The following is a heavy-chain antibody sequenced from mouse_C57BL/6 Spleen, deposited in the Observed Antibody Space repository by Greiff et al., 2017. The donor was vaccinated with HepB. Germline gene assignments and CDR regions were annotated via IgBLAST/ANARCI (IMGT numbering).Heavy chain of an antibody. CDR1: GYAFSSSW. CDR3: ARDTTAPYAMDY. V-gene: IGHV1-82*01. CDR2: IYPGDGDT. Sequence: QVQLQQSGPELVKPGASVKISCKASGYAFSSSWMNWVKQRPGKGLEWIGRIYPGDGDTNYNGKFKGKATLTADKSASTAYMQLSSLTSEDSAVYFCARDTTAPYAMDYWGQGTSVTVSS. D-gene: IGHD1-2*01. J-gene: IGHJ4*01.